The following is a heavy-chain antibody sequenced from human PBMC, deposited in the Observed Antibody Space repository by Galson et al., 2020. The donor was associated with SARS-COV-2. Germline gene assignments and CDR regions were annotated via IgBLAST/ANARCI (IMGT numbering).Heavy chain of an antibody. CDR2: ITGSGGAT. Sequence: GESLEISCAAPGFSFSNYALSWVRQAPGKGLEWVSVITGSGGATYYADSVRGRFIISRDNSKNTLYLHMDSLAAEDTALYYCAKEAAYSGYAFDTFDIWGRGTVVNVSS. D-gene: IGHD5-12*01. J-gene: IGHJ3*02. CDR1: GFSFSNYA. V-gene: IGHV3-23*01. CDR3: AKEAAYSGYAFDTFDI.